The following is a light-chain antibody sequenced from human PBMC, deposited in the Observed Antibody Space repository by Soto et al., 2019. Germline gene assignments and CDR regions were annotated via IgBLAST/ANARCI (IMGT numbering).Light chain of an antibody. CDR1: QSVSSSY. Sequence: DIVLTQSPVTLSLSPGKRATLSCRASQSVSSSYLAWYQQKPGQAPRLLIYGASSRATGIPDRFSGSGSGTDFTLTISRLEPEDFAVYYCQQYVRSWTFGQGTKVDNK. V-gene: IGKV3-20*01. CDR3: QQYVRSWT. CDR2: GAS. J-gene: IGKJ1*01.